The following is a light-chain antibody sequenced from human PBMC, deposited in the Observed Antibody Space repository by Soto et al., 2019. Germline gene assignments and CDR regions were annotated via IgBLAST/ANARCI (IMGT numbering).Light chain of an antibody. CDR2: GAS. V-gene: IGKV3-20*01. Sequence: EIVLTQSPGILSLSPGERVTLSCRASQSVSSSYLAWYQQKPGQAPRLLIYGASNRATGISDRFSGRGSGTDFTLTISRLEPEDFAVYYCQQSGSSHPLTCGGGTKVEIK. CDR3: QQSGSSHPLT. CDR1: QSVSSSY. J-gene: IGKJ4*01.